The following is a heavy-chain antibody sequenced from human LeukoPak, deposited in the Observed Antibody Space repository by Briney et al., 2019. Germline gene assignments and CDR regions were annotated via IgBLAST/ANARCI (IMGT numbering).Heavy chain of an antibody. CDR2: IYSGGTT. J-gene: IGHJ6*02. Sequence: GGSLRLSCAASGFIVGSNGMMWVRQAPGKGLEWVSLIYSGGTTYYADSVKGRFTISRDNSKNTLYLQMNSLRDEDSAVYFCARETGYNHYYSMDVWGQGTTVTVSS. CDR1: GFIVGSNG. V-gene: IGHV3-66*01. CDR3: ARETGYNHYYSMDV.